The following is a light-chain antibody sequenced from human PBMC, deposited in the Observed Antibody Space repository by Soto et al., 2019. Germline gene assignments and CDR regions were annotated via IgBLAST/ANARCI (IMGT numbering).Light chain of an antibody. CDR1: QSIGTY. J-gene: IGKJ1*01. CDR2: DAS. V-gene: IGKV3-15*01. CDR3: QQYTDWPRT. Sequence: ETVMTQSPPTLPLSPGERAIVSCRASQSIGTYLAWYQQKRVQSPRLLIYDASTRATGIPARFSGSGSGTEFTLTINSLQSDDFAIYYCQQYTDWPRTFGQGTKVDI.